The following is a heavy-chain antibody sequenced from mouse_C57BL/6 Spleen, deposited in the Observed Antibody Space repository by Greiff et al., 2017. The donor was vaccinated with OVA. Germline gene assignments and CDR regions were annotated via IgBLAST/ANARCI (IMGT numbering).Heavy chain of an antibody. CDR3: ARLRSSGYLYYFDY. Sequence: VQLQQSGPELVKPGASVKISCKASGYTFTDYYMNWVKQSHGKSLEWIGDINPNNGGTSYNQKFKGKATLTVDKSSSTAYMELRSLTSEDSAVYYCARLRSSGYLYYFDYWGQGTTLTVSS. J-gene: IGHJ2*01. CDR2: INPNNGGT. V-gene: IGHV1-26*01. CDR1: GYTFTDYY. D-gene: IGHD3-2*02.